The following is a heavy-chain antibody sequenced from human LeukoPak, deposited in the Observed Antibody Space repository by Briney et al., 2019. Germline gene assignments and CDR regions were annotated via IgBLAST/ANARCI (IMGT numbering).Heavy chain of an antibody. D-gene: IGHD3-22*01. CDR1: GGTFSSYA. Sequence: ASVKVSCKASGGTFSSYAISWVRQAPGQGLEWMGWISAYNGNTNYAQKLQGRVTMTTDTSTSTAHMELRSLRSDDTAVYYCARDLTTALYYYDSSGYRYWGQGTLVTVSS. V-gene: IGHV1-18*01. CDR2: ISAYNGNT. J-gene: IGHJ4*02. CDR3: ARDLTTALYYYDSSGYRY.